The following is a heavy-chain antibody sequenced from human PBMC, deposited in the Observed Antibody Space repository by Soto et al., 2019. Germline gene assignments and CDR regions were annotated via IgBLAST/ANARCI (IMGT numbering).Heavy chain of an antibody. CDR3: ARQSRYVVVVVAPLGWFDP. Sequence: QLQLQESGPGLVKPSETLSLTCTVSGGSISSSTYYWVWIRQPPGKGLEWIGSIYYSGSTYYNPSLKSRVTISVDTSRNQFSLRLSSVTASDTALYFCARQSRYVVVVVAPLGWFDPWGQGTLVTVSS. CDR1: GGSISSSTYY. V-gene: IGHV4-39*01. CDR2: IYYSGST. J-gene: IGHJ5*02. D-gene: IGHD2-15*01.